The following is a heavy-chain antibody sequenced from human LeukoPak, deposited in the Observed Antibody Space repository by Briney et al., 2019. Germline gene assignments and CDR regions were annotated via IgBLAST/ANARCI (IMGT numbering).Heavy chain of an antibody. J-gene: IGHJ5*02. CDR1: GYTFTSSA. Sequence: ASVKVSCKASGYTFTSSAIHWVRQAPGQRLEWMGWINAGNGNTKYSQEFQGRVTLTRDTSTSTAYMELRSLRSDDTAVYYCARDGPGTPGTNHLSGGWFDPWGQGTQVTVSS. CDR2: INAGNGNT. D-gene: IGHD1-14*01. CDR3: ARDGPGTPGTNHLSGGWFDP. V-gene: IGHV1-3*01.